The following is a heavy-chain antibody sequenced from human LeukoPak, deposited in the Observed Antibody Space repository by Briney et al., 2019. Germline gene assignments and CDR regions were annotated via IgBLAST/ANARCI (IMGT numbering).Heavy chain of an antibody. Sequence: SETLSLTCTVSGGSISSYYWSWIRQPPGKGLEWIGYIYYSGSTSYNPSLKSRVTISVDTSKNQFSLKLSSVTAADTAVYYCARGGYYDSSGHAFDIWGQGTMVTVSS. CDR3: ARGGYYDSSGHAFDI. V-gene: IGHV4-59*01. CDR1: GGSISSYY. CDR2: IYYSGST. D-gene: IGHD3-22*01. J-gene: IGHJ3*02.